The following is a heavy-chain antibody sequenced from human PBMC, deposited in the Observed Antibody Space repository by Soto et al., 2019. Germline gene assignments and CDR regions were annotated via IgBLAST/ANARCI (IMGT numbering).Heavy chain of an antibody. Sequence: SETLSLTCSVSGDSITTSDYYWSWIRQPPGKDLEWLGYIYYSGSSYYNPSLKGRATISVDTSKNQFSLKLSSVTAADTAMYYCARTVDFWSGYYPYWGPGTLVTVSS. CDR2: IYYSGSS. CDR3: ARTVDFWSGYYPY. J-gene: IGHJ4*02. V-gene: IGHV4-30-4*01. D-gene: IGHD3-3*01. CDR1: GDSITTSDYY.